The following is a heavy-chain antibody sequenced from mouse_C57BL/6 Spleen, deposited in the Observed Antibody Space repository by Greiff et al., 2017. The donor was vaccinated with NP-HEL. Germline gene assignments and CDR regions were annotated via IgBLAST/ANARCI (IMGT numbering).Heavy chain of an antibody. CDR1: GYTFTSYG. V-gene: IGHV1-81*01. Sequence: QVQLQQSGAELARPGASVKLSCKASGYTFTSYGISWVKQRTGQGLEWIGEIYPRSGNTYYNEKFKGKATLTADKSSSTAYMELRSLTSEDSAVYFCARSRYYGSRYYFDCWGQGTTLTVSS. D-gene: IGHD1-1*01. CDR3: ARSRYYGSRYYFDC. J-gene: IGHJ2*01. CDR2: IYPRSGNT.